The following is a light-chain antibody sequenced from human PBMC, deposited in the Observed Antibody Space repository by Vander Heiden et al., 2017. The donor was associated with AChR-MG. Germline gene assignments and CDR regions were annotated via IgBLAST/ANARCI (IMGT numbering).Light chain of an antibody. CDR2: WAT. CDR3: QQYYSTPRT. Sequence: DVVMPQSPDSLAVSLGERATINCKSSQSLLYNFNSKNHLAWYQQKPVQPPKLLITWATTRESGVPDRFSGSGSGTDFTLTISSLQAEDVAVYYCQQYYSTPRTFGQGTKVEIK. J-gene: IGKJ1*01. CDR1: QSLLYNFNSKNH. V-gene: IGKV4-1*01.